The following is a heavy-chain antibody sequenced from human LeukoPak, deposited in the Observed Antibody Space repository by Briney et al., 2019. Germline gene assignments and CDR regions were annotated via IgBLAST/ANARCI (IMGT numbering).Heavy chain of an antibody. CDR3: ARVGAVAAIPYYYYYMDV. V-gene: IGHV4-4*07. Sequence: PSETLSLTCTVSGGSISSYYWGSIRQPAGKGLEWIGRIYTSGSTNYNPSLKSRVTMSVDTSKNQFSLKLSSVTAADTAVYYCARVGAVAAIPYYYYYMDVWGKGTTVTVSS. CDR1: GGSISSYY. CDR2: IYTSGST. J-gene: IGHJ6*03. D-gene: IGHD6-19*01.